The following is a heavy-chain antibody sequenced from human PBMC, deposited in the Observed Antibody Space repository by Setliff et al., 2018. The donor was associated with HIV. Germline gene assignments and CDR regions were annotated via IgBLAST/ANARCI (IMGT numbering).Heavy chain of an antibody. Sequence: AASVKVSCKASGYTFTGYYIHWVRQAPGQGLEWMGWINPNSGDTNYAQKFEGWVNMTRDTSINTAHMYLTRVKSDDTAVYYCARQLSPDVRLTLIRGVSVLAYWGQGTLVTVSS. CDR1: GYTFTGYY. CDR2: INPNSGDT. D-gene: IGHD3-10*01. J-gene: IGHJ4*02. CDR3: ARQLSPDVRLTLIRGVSVLAY. V-gene: IGHV1-2*04.